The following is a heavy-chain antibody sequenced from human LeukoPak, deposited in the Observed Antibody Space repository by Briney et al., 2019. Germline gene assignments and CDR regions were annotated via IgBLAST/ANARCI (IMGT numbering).Heavy chain of an antibody. CDR2: IIPILGIA. CDR1: GGTFSIYT. D-gene: IGHD2-2*02. J-gene: IGHJ4*02. Sequence: SVKVSCKASGGTFSIYTIRWVRQAPGQGLEWRGRIIPILGIANYAQKFQGRVTITADKSTSTAYMEMSSLRSEDTAVYYCAINIPPAHCSSTSCHTGDYWGQGTLVTVSS. CDR3: AINIPPAHCSSTSCHTGDY. V-gene: IGHV1-69*02.